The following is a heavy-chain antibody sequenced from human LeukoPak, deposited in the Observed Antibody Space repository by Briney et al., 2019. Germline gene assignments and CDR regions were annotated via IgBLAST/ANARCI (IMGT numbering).Heavy chain of an antibody. CDR1: GGSIIISSYY. CDR3: ARRTRVAVAGTSRPQKGYYYMDV. D-gene: IGHD6-19*01. CDR2: IYYSGST. V-gene: IGHV4-39*07. Sequence: SETLSLTCTVSGGSIIISSYYWGWIRQPPGKGLEWIGSIYYSGSTYYNPSLKSRVTISVDTSKNQFSLKLSSVTAADTAVYYCARRTRVAVAGTSRPQKGYYYMDVWGKGTTVTVSS. J-gene: IGHJ6*03.